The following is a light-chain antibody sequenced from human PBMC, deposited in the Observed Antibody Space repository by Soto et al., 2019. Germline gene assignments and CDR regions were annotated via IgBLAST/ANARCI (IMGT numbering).Light chain of an antibody. CDR1: QSVSSNY. CDR2: GAS. CDR3: QQYGTSPTT. J-gene: IGKJ1*01. Sequence: EVVLTQSPDTLSLSPGETATLSCRASQSVSSNYLAWYQQKPGQAPRLLIYGASSRATGIPDRFSGSGSGTDFTLTISRLEPEDSAVYYCQQYGTSPTTFGQGTKVDIK. V-gene: IGKV3-20*01.